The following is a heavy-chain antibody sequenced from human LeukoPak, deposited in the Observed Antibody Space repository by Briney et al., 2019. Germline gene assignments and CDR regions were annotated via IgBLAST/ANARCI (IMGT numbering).Heavy chain of an antibody. D-gene: IGHD2-21*01. V-gene: IGHV3-23*01. CDR3: AKAPVTTCSGAYCYPFDY. CDR2: ISVSGNT. CDR1: GFTLSSYA. J-gene: IGHJ4*02. Sequence: GGSLRLSCAASGFTLSSYAMSWVRQAPGKGLEWVSAISVSGNTYHADSVKGRFTISRDSSKDTLYLQMNRLRAEDAAVYYCAKAPVTTCSGAYCYPFDYWGQGTLVTVSS.